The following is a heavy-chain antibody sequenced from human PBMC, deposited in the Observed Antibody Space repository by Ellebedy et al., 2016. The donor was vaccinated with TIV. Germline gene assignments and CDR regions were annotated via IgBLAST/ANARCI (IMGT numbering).Heavy chain of an antibody. J-gene: IGHJ4*02. CDR2: ISGTGSST. Sequence: GESLKISCAASGFTFSSYAMCWVRQAPGKGLEWVSTISGTGSSTYYADSVKGRFTISRDNSKNTLYLQMNSLRAEDTAVYYCAGAILKAYWGQGTLVTVSS. V-gene: IGHV3-23*01. CDR1: GFTFSSYA. CDR3: AGAILKAY. D-gene: IGHD3-3*01.